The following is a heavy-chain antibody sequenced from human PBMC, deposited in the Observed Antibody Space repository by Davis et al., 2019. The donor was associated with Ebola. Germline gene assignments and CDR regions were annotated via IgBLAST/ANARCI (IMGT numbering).Heavy chain of an antibody. V-gene: IGHV1-3*01. CDR3: ARDGGRGSAAAGTCRDY. D-gene: IGHD6-13*01. CDR2: INAGNGNT. J-gene: IGHJ4*02. Sequence: SVPVSCQPSGYKFTRYAMHSLRHASGLRLEWMGWINAGNGNTKYSQKLQGRVTITRDTSVSTAYMELSSLRSEDTAVYYCARDGGRGSAAAGTCRDYWGQGTLVT. CDR1: GYKFTRYA.